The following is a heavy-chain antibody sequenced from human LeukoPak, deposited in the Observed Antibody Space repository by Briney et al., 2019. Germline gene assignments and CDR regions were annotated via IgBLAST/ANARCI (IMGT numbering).Heavy chain of an antibody. CDR1: GFTFSSYG. CDR3: AKDSFLTQHFDY. CDR2: ISGSGGST. D-gene: IGHD2-2*01. J-gene: IGHJ4*02. V-gene: IGHV3-23*01. Sequence: GGSLRLSCAASGFTFSSYGMSWVRQAPGKGLEWVSAISGSGGSTYYADSVKGRFTISRDNSKNTLYLQMNSLRAEDTAVYYCAKDSFLTQHFDYWGQGTLVTVSS.